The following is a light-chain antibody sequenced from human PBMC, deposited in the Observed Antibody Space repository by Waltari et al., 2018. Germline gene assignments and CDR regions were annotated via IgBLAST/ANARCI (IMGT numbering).Light chain of an antibody. J-gene: IGKJ2*01. CDR2: AAS. Sequence: VISMTQSPSLLSASTGDRVPISCRMSPGIRSYLAWYPQKPGKAPELLIYAASTLQSGVPSRFSGSGSGTDFTLTISCLQSEDFATYYCQQYYSFPRTFGQGTKLEI. V-gene: IGKV1D-8*01. CDR3: QQYYSFPRT. CDR1: PGIRSY.